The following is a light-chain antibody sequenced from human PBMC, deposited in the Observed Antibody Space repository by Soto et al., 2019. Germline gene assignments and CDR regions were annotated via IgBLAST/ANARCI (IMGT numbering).Light chain of an antibody. V-gene: IGKV1-5*01. J-gene: IGKJ5*01. CDR2: DAS. Sequence: DIKLNQSPCTLSASVGDRVTLTCRASQSISSRLAWYQQKPGKAPKLLIYDASSLESGVPSRFSGSGSGTEFTLTISSLQPDDFATYYCQQYNSYSITFGQGTLLEIK. CDR1: QSISSR. CDR3: QQYNSYSIT.